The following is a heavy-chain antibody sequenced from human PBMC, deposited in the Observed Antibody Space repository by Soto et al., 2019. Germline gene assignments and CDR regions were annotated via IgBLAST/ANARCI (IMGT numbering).Heavy chain of an antibody. Sequence: SETLSLTCAVYGGSFGGYYWSWIGQRPGKGLEWIGEINHSGSTNYNPSLKSRVTISVDTSKNQFSLKLSSVTAADTAVYYCARGRYYDFWSGYYPTDYYSYGMDVWGQGTTVTVSS. CDR3: ARGRYYDFWSGYYPTDYYSYGMDV. CDR1: GGSFGGYY. J-gene: IGHJ6*01. CDR2: INHSGST. D-gene: IGHD3-3*01. V-gene: IGHV4-34*01.